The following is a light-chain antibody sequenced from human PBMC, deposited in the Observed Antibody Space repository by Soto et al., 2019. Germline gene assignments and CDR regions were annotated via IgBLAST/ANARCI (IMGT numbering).Light chain of an antibody. V-gene: IGKV1-8*01. J-gene: IGKJ1*01. CDR2: AAS. CDR1: QGISSY. Sequence: AIRMTQSPSSFSASTGDRVTITCRASQGISSYLAWYQQKPGKAPKLLIYAASTLQSGVPSRFSGSGSGTDVTLTISCLQSEDLAIYFCQQYHDWPQTFGQGTRVEIK. CDR3: QQYHDWPQT.